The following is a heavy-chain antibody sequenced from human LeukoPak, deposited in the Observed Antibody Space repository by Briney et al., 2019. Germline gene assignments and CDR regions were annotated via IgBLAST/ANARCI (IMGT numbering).Heavy chain of an antibody. V-gene: IGHV3-7*03. J-gene: IGHJ6*02. Sequence: GGSLRLSCAASGFTFSSSAMSWVRQVPGKGLEWVASINHNGNVNYYVDSVKGRFTISRDNAKNSLYLQMSNLRAEDAAVYFCARGGGLDVWGQGATVTVSS. CDR3: ARGGGLDV. CDR2: INHNGNVN. D-gene: IGHD3-16*01. CDR1: GFTFSSSA.